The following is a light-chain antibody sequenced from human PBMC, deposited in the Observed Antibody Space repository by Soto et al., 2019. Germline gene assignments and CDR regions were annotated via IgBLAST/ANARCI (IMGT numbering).Light chain of an antibody. CDR3: SSYTNIKTRACV. J-gene: IGLJ1*01. Sequence: QSALTQPASVSGSPGQSITISCTGTSGDIGSYNRVSWYQQHPGKAPKLIIYEVTDRPSGVSNRFSGSKSGNTASLTISGLQAEDEAEYYCSSYTNIKTRACVFGTGTKVTGL. CDR2: EVT. V-gene: IGLV2-14*01. CDR1: SGDIGSYNR.